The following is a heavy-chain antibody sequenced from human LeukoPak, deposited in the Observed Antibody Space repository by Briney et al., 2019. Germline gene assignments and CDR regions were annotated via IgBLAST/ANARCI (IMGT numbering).Heavy chain of an antibody. CDR2: IYTSGST. CDR1: GGSISSGSYY. J-gene: IGHJ3*02. V-gene: IGHV4-61*02. D-gene: IGHD6-13*01. Sequence: SETLSLTCTVSGGSISSGSYYWSWIRQPAGKGLEWIGRIYTSGSTNYNPSLKSRVTMSVDTSKNQFSLKLSSVTAADTAVYYCARGFSSSDAFDIWGQGTMVTVSS. CDR3: ARGFSSSDAFDI.